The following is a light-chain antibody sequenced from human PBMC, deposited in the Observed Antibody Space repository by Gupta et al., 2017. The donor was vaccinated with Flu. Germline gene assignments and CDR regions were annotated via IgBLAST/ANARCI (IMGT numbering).Light chain of an antibody. CDR1: NSDVGGYNY. CDR3: SSYTSSSTVV. J-gene: IGLJ2*01. CDR2: EVS. Sequence: SALTQPDSVSGSPGQSITISCTGTNSDVGGYNYVSWYQQHPGKAPKLMIYEVSNRPSGVSNRFSGSKSGKTAFMTICGLQAEDEGDYYCSSYTSSSTVVFGGGTKLTVL. V-gene: IGLV2-14*01.